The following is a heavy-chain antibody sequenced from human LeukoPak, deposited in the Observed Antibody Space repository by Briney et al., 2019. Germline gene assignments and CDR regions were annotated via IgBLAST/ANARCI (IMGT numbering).Heavy chain of an antibody. CDR1: GYTFTGYY. Sequence: ASVKVSCKASGYTFTGYYMHWVRQAPGQGLEWMGWINPNSGGTNYAQKFQGRVTMTRDTSISTAYMELSRLRSDDTAVYYCARDDNWGPNWFDPWGQGTLVTASS. D-gene: IGHD7-27*01. V-gene: IGHV1-2*02. J-gene: IGHJ5*02. CDR3: ARDDNWGPNWFDP. CDR2: INPNSGGT.